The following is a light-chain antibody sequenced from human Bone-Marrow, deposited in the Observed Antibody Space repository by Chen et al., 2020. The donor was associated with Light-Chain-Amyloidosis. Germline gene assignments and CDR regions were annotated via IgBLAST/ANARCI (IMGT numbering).Light chain of an antibody. CDR1: QTVSGNS. CDR2: DAS. V-gene: IGKV3D-20*01. J-gene: IGKJ1*01. Sequence: EIVLKQSPATLSLSTGDRATLSCGASQTVSGNSLAWYQQKPGLAPSHIIYDASTRAAGIPDRFSGSGSVTDFTLTISRLEPEDFAVYFCQQYHSSPWTFGLGTKVDIK. CDR3: QQYHSSPWT.